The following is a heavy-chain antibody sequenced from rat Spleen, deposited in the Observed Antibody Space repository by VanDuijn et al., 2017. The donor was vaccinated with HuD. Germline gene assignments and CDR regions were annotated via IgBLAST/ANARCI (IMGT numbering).Heavy chain of an antibody. V-gene: IGHV5-25*01. Sequence: EVQLVESGGGLVQPGRSLKLSCAASGFTFSDYYMAWVRQAPKKGLEWVASISTDGGNTYYRDSVKGRFTISRDNAKNTLYLQMNSLRSEDTATYYCTRGLHYGSPTFAYWGQGTLVTVSS. CDR1: GFTFSDYY. CDR2: ISTDGGNT. CDR3: TRGLHYGSPTFAY. D-gene: IGHD1-3*01. J-gene: IGHJ3*01.